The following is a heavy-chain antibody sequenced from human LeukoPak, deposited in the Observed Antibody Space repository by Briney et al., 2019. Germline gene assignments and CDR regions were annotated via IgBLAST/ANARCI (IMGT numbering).Heavy chain of an antibody. CDR3: ARGQAGYDSSGYSGGAFDY. CDR2: INPSGGST. V-gene: IGHV1-46*01. D-gene: IGHD3-22*01. CDR1: GYTFTSYY. J-gene: IGHJ4*02. Sequence: ASVKVSCKASGYTFTSYYMHWVRQAPGQGLEWMGMINPSGGSTSYAQKFQGRVTMTRDTSTSTVYMELSSLRSEDTAVYYCARGQAGYDSSGYSGGAFDYWGQGTLVTVSS.